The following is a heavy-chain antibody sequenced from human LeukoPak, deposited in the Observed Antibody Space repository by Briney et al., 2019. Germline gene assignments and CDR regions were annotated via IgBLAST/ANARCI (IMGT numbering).Heavy chain of an antibody. Sequence: ASVKVSCKASGGTFSSYAIIWVRQAPGQGLEWMGRIIPILGIANYAQKFQGRVTITADKSTSTAYMELSSLRSEDTAVYYCAREYNNVGATDLRYWGQGTLVTVSS. D-gene: IGHD1-26*01. CDR3: AREYNNVGATDLRY. CDR2: IIPILGIA. V-gene: IGHV1-69*04. CDR1: GGTFSSYA. J-gene: IGHJ4*02.